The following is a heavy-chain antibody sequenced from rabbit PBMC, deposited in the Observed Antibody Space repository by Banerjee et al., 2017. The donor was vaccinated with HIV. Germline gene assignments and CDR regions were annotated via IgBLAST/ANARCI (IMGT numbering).Heavy chain of an antibody. V-gene: IGHV1S45*01. J-gene: IGHJ3*01. CDR1: GFSFSSSYW. D-gene: IGHD8-1*01. Sequence: QQQLEESGGGLVKPEGSLTLTCKASGFSFSSSYWICWVRQAPGKGLEWIACIYGGSSGSTYYASWAKGRFTISKTSSTTVTLQMTSLTGADTATYFCARNEWDYAGTTYYSLWGQGTLVTVS. CDR3: ARNEWDYAGTTYYSL. CDR2: IYGGSSGST.